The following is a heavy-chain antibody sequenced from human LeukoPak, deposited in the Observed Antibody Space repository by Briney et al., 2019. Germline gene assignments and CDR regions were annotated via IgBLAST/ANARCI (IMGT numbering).Heavy chain of an antibody. V-gene: IGHV1-2*02. CDR3: ARARGSVVVVPAATDY. D-gene: IGHD2-2*01. Sequence: ASVKVSCKASGYTFTNYYMHWVRQAPGQGLEWMGWINPNSGGTNYAQKFQGRVTMTRDTSISTAYMELSRLRSDDTAVYYCARARGSVVVVPAATDYWGQGTLVTVSS. CDR1: GYTFTNYY. J-gene: IGHJ4*02. CDR2: INPNSGGT.